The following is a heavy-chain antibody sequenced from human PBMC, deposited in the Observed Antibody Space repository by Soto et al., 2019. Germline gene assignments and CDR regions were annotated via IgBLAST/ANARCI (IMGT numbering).Heavy chain of an antibody. J-gene: IGHJ4*02. D-gene: IGHD6-25*01. CDR2: ISSSSNII. CDR1: GFTFSSYS. V-gene: IGHV3-48*01. Sequence: GGSLRLSCAASGFTFSSYSMNWVRQALGKGLEWVSYISSSSNIIYYADSVKGRCTSSRDNAKNSLYLQMNGLRAEDTAVYYCAREALTAAIDGPDWGQGTLVTGSS. CDR3: AREALTAAIDGPD.